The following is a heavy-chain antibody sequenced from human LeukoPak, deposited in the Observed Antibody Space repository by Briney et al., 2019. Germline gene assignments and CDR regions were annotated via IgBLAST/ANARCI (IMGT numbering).Heavy chain of an antibody. CDR1: GFTFSSYS. J-gene: IGHJ4*02. Sequence: PGGSLRLSCAASGFTFSSYSMNWVRQAPGKGLEWVSAISGSGGSTYYADSVKGRFTISRDNSKNTLYLQMNSLRAEDTAVYYCAKDPVVGADWADYWGQGTLVTVSS. CDR2: ISGSGGST. D-gene: IGHD1-26*01. V-gene: IGHV3-23*01. CDR3: AKDPVVGADWADY.